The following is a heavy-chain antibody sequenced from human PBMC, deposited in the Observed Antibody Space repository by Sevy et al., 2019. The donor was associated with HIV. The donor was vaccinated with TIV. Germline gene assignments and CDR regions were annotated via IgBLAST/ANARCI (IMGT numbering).Heavy chain of an antibody. CDR3: ARAPSGSQGPGQYFHH. CDR2: ITPNNGNT. CDR1: GYTFTNYH. J-gene: IGHJ1*01. Sequence: ASVKVSCKASGYTFTNYHITWVRQAPGQGLEWMGWITPNNGNTNYARRLQGRVTMTTDTSTTTAYMELRSLRSDDTAVYYCARAPSGSQGPGQYFHHWGQCTLVTVSS. D-gene: IGHD1-26*01. V-gene: IGHV1-18*01.